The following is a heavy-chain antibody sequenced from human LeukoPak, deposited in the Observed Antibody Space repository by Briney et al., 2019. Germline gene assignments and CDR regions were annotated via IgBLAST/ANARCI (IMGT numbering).Heavy chain of an antibody. J-gene: IGHJ3*02. CDR3: ARDRTGTTPGAFDI. CDR2: ISSSSSYI. D-gene: IGHD1-1*01. V-gene: IGHV3-21*01. Sequence: PGGSLRLSCAASGFTFSSYSMTWVRQAPGKGLEWVSSISSSSSYIYYADSVKGRFTISRDNAKNSLYLQMNSLRAEDTAVYYCARDRTGTTPGAFDIWGQGTMVTVSS. CDR1: GFTFSSYS.